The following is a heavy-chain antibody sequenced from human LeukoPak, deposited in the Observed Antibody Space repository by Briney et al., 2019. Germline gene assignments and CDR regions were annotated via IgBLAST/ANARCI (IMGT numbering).Heavy chain of an antibody. CDR3: ARDHSSDPNHSGLRDN. CDR2: INNDGSST. D-gene: IGHD3-22*01. Sequence: GGSLRLSCAASGFTFSSYWMHWVRQGPGKGLVWVPHINNDGSSTTYADSVKGRFTISRDNAKNTVYLQMDSLRVEDTAVYYCARDHSSDPNHSGLRDNWGQGTLVTVSS. V-gene: IGHV3-74*01. J-gene: IGHJ4*02. CDR1: GFTFSSYW.